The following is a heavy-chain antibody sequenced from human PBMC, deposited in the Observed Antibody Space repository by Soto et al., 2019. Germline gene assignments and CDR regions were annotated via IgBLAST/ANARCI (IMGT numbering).Heavy chain of an antibody. J-gene: IGHJ6*02. CDR2: ISDYNGKT. D-gene: IGHD3-3*01. CDR1: GYTFSSSG. Sequence: GASVKVSCKASGYTFSSSGLSWVRQAPGQGLEWMGWISDYNGKTYYTQKLQDRVTMTTETSTSTAYMELRGLTSEDTAVYFCARASLGTMHGVVNYYGMDVWGQGTTVPVSS. V-gene: IGHV1-18*01. CDR3: ARASLGTMHGVVNYYGMDV.